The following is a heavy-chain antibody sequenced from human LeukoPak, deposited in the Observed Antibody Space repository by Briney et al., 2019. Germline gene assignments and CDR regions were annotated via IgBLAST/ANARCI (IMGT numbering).Heavy chain of an antibody. CDR3: ARDRYSGSYSLFDY. D-gene: IGHD1-26*01. V-gene: IGHV1-69*13. CDR2: IIPIFGTA. Sequence: SVKVSCKASGYTFTNYGISWVRQAPGQGLEWMGGIIPIFGTANYAQKFQGRVTITADESTSTAYMELSSLRSEDTAVYYCARDRYSGSYSLFDYWGQGTLVTVSS. J-gene: IGHJ4*02. CDR1: GYTFTNYG.